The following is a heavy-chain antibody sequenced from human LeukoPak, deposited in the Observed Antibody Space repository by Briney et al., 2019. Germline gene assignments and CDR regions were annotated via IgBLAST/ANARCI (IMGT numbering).Heavy chain of an antibody. CDR3: AREGLYSSGWYVGYFQH. D-gene: IGHD6-19*01. CDR1: GFTFSSYA. CDR2: ISYDGSNK. J-gene: IGHJ1*01. V-gene: IGHV3-30-3*01. Sequence: GGSLRLSCAASGFTFSSYAMHWVRQAPGKGLEWVAVISYDGSNKYYADSVKGRFTISRDNSENTLYLQMNSLRAEDTAVYYCAREGLYSSGWYVGYFQHWGQGTLVTVSS.